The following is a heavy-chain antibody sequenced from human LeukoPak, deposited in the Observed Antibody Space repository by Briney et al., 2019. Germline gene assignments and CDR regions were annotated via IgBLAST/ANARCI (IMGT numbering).Heavy chain of an antibody. CDR3: ARDQGFRWFDP. CDR1: GFTFSDYY. Sequence: GGSLRLSCATSGFTFSDYYFSWIRQAPGKGLEWVSYISSSGSTIYYADSVQGRFTISRDNAKNSLNLQMNSLRAEDTAVYYCARDQGFRWFDPWGQGTLVTVSS. CDR2: ISSSGSTI. J-gene: IGHJ5*02. V-gene: IGHV3-11*04. D-gene: IGHD2/OR15-2a*01.